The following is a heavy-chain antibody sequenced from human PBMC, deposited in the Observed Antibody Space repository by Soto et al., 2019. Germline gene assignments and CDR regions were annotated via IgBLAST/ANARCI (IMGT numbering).Heavy chain of an antibody. Sequence: QVQLVESGGGVVQPGRSLRLSCAVSGFTFRSHAMHWVRQAPGKGLEWVTLISSDGSNKYYADSVKGRFTTSRDNSKNTMYLQMNSPRVEDTAVYYCARDDEGGSDCDLGYWGQGALVTVSS. J-gene: IGHJ4*02. CDR3: ARDDEGGSDCDLGY. D-gene: IGHD1-26*01. V-gene: IGHV3-30-3*01. CDR2: ISSDGSNK. CDR1: GFTFRSHA.